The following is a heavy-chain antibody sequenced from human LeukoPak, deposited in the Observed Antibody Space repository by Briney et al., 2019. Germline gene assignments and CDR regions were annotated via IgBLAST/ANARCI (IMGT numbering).Heavy chain of an antibody. CDR3: ARYNGGWHAFDI. D-gene: IGHD2-8*01. CDR2: IWFDGSKK. V-gene: IGHV3-33*01. Sequence: PGGSLRLSCAASGFTFSGYGMHWVRQAPGKGLEWVSVIWFDGSKKNYVDSVKGRFTISRDNSKSTLSLQMNSLRVEDTAVYYCARYNGGWHAFDIWGQGTMVTVSS. CDR1: GFTFSGYG. J-gene: IGHJ3*02.